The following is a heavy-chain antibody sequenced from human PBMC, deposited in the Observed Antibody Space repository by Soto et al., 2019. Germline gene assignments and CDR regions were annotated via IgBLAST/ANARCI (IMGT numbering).Heavy chain of an antibody. V-gene: IGHV3-30-3*01. Sequence: QVQLVESGGGVVQPGRSLRLSCAASGFTYSTYTMHWVRQAPGKGLEWVAVISYDGNNKFYADSVKGRFTISRDSTKQTLYLEMNSLSTDDTVMYYCAGEGVSSTEYTWIYGTDFDYWGEGALVTVAS. J-gene: IGHJ4*02. CDR1: GFTYSTYT. CDR3: AGEGVSSTEYTWIYGTDFDY. CDR2: ISYDGNNK. D-gene: IGHD1-20*01.